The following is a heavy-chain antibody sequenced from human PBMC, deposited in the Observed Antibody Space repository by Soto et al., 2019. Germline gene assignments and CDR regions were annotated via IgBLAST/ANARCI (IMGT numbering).Heavy chain of an antibody. CDR1: GGPISSGDYY. J-gene: IGHJ5*01. Sequence: KTSETLSLTCTVSGGPISSGDYYWSWIRQPPGKGLEWIGYIYYSGSTYYNPSLKSRVTISVDTSKNQFSLKLSSVTAADTAVYYCAREALITMVNWFDPWGQGTLVTVSS. CDR2: IYYSGST. D-gene: IGHD3-10*01. CDR3: AREALITMVNWFDP. V-gene: IGHV4-30-4*01.